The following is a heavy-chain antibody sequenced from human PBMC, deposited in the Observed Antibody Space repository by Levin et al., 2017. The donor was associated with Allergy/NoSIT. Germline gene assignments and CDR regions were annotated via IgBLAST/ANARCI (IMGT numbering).Heavy chain of an antibody. D-gene: IGHD6-19*01. Sequence: GESLKISCKASGYTFTSYAMNWVRQAPGQGLEWMGWINTNTGNPTYAQGFTGRFVFSLDTSVSTAYLQISSLKAEDTAVYYCASGEQWLVFDYWGQGTLVTVSS. CDR2: INTNTGNP. J-gene: IGHJ4*02. CDR3: ASGEQWLVFDY. V-gene: IGHV7-4-1*02. CDR1: GYTFTSYA.